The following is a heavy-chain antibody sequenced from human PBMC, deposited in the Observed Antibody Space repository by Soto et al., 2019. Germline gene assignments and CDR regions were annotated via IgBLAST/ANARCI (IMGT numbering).Heavy chain of an antibody. CDR3: ARLREDSSSWAWKVYYFDY. J-gene: IGHJ4*02. CDR1: GGSISSSSYY. V-gene: IGHV4-39*01. Sequence: SETLSLTCTVSGGSISSSSYYWGWIRQPPGKGLEWIGSIYYSGSTYYNPSLKSRVTISVDTSKNQFSLKLSSVTAADTAVYYCARLREDSSSWAWKVYYFDYWGQGTLVTVSS. CDR2: IYYSGST. D-gene: IGHD6-13*01.